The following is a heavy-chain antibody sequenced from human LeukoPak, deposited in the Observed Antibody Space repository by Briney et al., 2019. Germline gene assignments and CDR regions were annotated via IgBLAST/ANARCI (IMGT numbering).Heavy chain of an antibody. V-gene: IGHV4-59*01. CDR2: IYYSGST. CDR1: VGPFSSYS. D-gene: IGHD6-19*01. Sequence: PSGPLSLTCPAPVGPFSSYSWTWFRKPPGKDLEWIGYIYYSGSTNYNPSLKSRVTISVDTSKNQFSLKLSSVTAADTAVYYCAGDAVAGTIGEYWGQGTLVTVSS. CDR3: AGDAVAGTIGEY. J-gene: IGHJ4*02.